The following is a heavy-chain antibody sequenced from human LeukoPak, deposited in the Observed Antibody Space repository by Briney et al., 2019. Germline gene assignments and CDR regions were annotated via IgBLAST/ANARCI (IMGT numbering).Heavy chain of an antibody. CDR2: INHSGST. D-gene: IGHD3/OR15-3a*01. CDR1: GGSFSGYY. J-gene: IGHJ4*02. Sequence: KPSETLSLTCAVYGGSFSGYYWSWIRQPPGKGLEWIGEINHSGSTNYNPSLKSRVTISVDTSKNQFSLKLSSVTAADTAVYYCARARRMDNFDYWGQGTLVTVSS. CDR3: ARARRMDNFDY. V-gene: IGHV4-34*01.